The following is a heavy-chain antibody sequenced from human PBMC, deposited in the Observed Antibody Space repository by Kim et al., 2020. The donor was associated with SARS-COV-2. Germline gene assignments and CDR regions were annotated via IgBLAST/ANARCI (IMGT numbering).Heavy chain of an antibody. J-gene: IGHJ4*02. D-gene: IGHD2-21*02. CDR2: IDKGGGEIT. V-gene: IGHV3-53*01. Sequence: GGSLRLSCAASAFTVSGNYMNWVRQAPGKGLEWVSRIDKGGGEITHYADSVKGRFTISRDDSKNTVYLQMNNLKVEDTGIYYCGGGDWSQGFLDYWGQGTLVTVSP. CDR3: GGGDWSQGFLDY. CDR1: AFTVSGNY.